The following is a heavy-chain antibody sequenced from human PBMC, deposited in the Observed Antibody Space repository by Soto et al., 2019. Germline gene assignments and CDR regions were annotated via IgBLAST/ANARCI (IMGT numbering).Heavy chain of an antibody. Sequence: QVQLQQWGAGLLKPSETLSLTCAVYGGSFSDYFWSWIRQPPGKRLEWIGEINHSGTTNYNPSIKSRVTISLDTSKNHFSLTLTSVTAADTAVYYSVATTMAYYYGMDVWGKGTTVTVSS. CDR1: GGSFSDYF. CDR3: VATTMAYYYGMDV. J-gene: IGHJ6*04. D-gene: IGHD5-12*01. CDR2: INHSGTT. V-gene: IGHV4-34*01.